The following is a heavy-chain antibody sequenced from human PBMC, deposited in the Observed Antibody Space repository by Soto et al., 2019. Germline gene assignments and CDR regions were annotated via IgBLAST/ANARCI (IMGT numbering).Heavy chain of an antibody. J-gene: IGHJ6*02. D-gene: IGHD2-2*01. Sequence: VQVQQCGAGLLKPSETLSLTCAVYGGPFSENHWSWIRQPPGKGLEWIGAIRNTGGTNYSPTLKSRVTIAVDRSKTQLSLSLTSVSAADTAVYYCAGSRNLDVWGQGTTVIVSS. CDR2: IRNTGGT. CDR3: AGSRNLDV. V-gene: IGHV4-34*01. CDR1: GGPFSENH.